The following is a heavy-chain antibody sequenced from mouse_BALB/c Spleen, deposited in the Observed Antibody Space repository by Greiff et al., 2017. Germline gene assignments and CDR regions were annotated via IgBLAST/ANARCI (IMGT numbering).Heavy chain of an antibody. CDR1: GFTFTDYY. CDR2: IRNKANGYTT. V-gene: IGHV7-3*02. Sequence: EVMLVESGGGLVQPGGSLRLSCATSGFTFTDYYMSWVRQPPGKALEWLGFIRNKANGYTTEYSASVKGRFTISRDNSQSILYLQMNTLRAEDSATYYCARGYRLYYAMDYWGQGTSVTVSS. CDR3: ARGYRLYYAMDY. D-gene: IGHD5-1-1*01. J-gene: IGHJ4*01.